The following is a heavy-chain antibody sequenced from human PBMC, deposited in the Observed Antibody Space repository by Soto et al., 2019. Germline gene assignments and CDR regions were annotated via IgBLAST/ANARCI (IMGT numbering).Heavy chain of an antibody. Sequence: GGSLRLSCAASGFTFSSYAMHWVRQAPGKGLEWVAVISYDGSNKYYADSVKGRFTISRDNSKNTLYLQMNSLRAEDTAVYYCARYGGIEIEIFGVVRGFFDYWGQGTLVTVSS. CDR1: GFTFSSYA. D-gene: IGHD3-3*01. J-gene: IGHJ4*02. CDR3: ARYGGIEIEIFGVVRGFFDY. CDR2: ISYDGSNK. V-gene: IGHV3-30-3*01.